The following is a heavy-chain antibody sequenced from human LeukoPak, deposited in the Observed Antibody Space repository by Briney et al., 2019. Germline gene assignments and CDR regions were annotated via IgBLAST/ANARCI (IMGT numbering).Heavy chain of an antibody. Sequence: PGESLRLSCAASGLTFSSYAMHWVRHPPGKGLGWVAVISYDGSNKYYADSVKGRFTISRDNSKNTLYLQMNSLRAEDTAVYYCAREVDTAMATGMDYWGQGTLVTVSS. CDR2: ISYDGSNK. CDR3: AREVDTAMATGMDY. V-gene: IGHV3-30-3*01. D-gene: IGHD5-18*01. J-gene: IGHJ4*02. CDR1: GLTFSSYA.